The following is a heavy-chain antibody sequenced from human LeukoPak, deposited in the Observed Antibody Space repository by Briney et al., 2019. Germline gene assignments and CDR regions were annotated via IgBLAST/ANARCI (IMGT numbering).Heavy chain of an antibody. V-gene: IGHV1-2*06. J-gene: IGHJ5*02. CDR1: GYTFTGYY. CDR3: ARERRGITGTRIVYNWFDP. Sequence: ASVKVSRKASGYTFTGYYMHWVRQAPGQGLEWMGRINPNSGGTNYAQKFQGRVTMTRDTSISTAYMELSRLRSDDTAVYYCARERRGITGTRIVYNWFDPWGQGTLVTVSS. D-gene: IGHD1-7*01. CDR2: INPNSGGT.